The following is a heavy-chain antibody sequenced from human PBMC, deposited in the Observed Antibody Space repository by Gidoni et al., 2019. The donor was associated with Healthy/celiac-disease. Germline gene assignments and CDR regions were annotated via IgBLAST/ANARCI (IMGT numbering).Heavy chain of an antibody. Sequence: QLQLQESGPGLVKPSETLSLTCTVSGGSISSSSYYWGWIRQPPGKGLEWIGSIYYSGSPYYNPSLKSRVTISVDTSKNQFSLKLSSVTAADTAVYYWARRGQKYDILTGYYKGWFDPWGQGTLVTVSS. CDR1: GGSISSSSYY. D-gene: IGHD3-9*01. CDR2: IYYSGSP. J-gene: IGHJ5*02. V-gene: IGHV4-39*01. CDR3: ARRGQKYDILTGYYKGWFDP.